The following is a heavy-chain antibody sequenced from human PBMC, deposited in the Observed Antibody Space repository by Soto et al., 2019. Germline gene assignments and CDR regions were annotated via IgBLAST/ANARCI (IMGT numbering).Heavy chain of an antibody. CDR3: ARGFGSSWYYFDF. CDR2: IYTSGGT. Sequence: TSETLSLTCTVSGGSITGYYWTWIRQPAGKGLEWIGRIYTSGGTDYNPSLKSRLTMSVDTSKNQFSLKLTSVTAADTAVYYCARGFGSSWYYFDFWGQGALVTVSS. V-gene: IGHV4-4*07. CDR1: GGSITGYY. J-gene: IGHJ4*02. D-gene: IGHD6-13*01.